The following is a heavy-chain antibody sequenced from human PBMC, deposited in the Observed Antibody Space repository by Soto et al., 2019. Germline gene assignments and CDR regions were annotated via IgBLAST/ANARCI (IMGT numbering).Heavy chain of an antibody. CDR1: GYTFTPYV. J-gene: IGHJ6*02. Sequence: QVQLVQSGAEVKKPGASVKVSCKASGYTFTPYVMYWVRQAPGQRLEWMGWLNAGNDNTEYSQKLQGRVTITRDTSARTVYMERSSLRSEDTAVYYCARVGQNYYGMDVWGQGTTVTVSS. D-gene: IGHD3-3*01. CDR3: ARVGQNYYGMDV. CDR2: LNAGNDNT. V-gene: IGHV1-3*01.